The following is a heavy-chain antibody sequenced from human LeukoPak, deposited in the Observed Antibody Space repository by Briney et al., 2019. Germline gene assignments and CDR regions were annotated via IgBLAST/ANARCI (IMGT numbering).Heavy chain of an antibody. Sequence: GGSLRLSCAASGFTFSSYSMNWVRQAPGKGLEWVSAISSSSSYIYYAASVKGRFTISRDNAKNSLSLQMNSLRAEDTAVYYCALWGTTDCYYGMDLWGKGTTVTVSS. CDR2: ISSSSSYI. J-gene: IGHJ6*04. CDR3: ALWGTTDCYYGMDL. D-gene: IGHD3-16*01. V-gene: IGHV3-21*01. CDR1: GFTFSSYS.